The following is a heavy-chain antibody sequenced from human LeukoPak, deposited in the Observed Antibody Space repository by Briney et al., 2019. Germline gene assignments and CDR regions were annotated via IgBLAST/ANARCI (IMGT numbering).Heavy chain of an antibody. J-gene: IGHJ2*01. Sequence: PSETLSLTCTASGGSISNYYWSWIRQPPGKGLEWIGYIYYSGSTNCNPSLKSRVTISVDTSKNQFSLKMSSVTAADTAVYYCARGWGYFDLWGRDTLVTVSS. V-gene: IGHV4-59*01. CDR1: GGSISNYY. CDR2: IYYSGST. CDR3: ARGWGYFDL. D-gene: IGHD7-27*01.